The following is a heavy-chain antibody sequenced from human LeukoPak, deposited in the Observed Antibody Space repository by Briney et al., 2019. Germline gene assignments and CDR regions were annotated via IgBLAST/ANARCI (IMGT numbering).Heavy chain of an antibody. V-gene: IGHV3-74*01. Sequence: GGSLRLSCAASGFTFISYWMHWVRQAPGKGLVWVSRINSDGRTTSYAASVKSRFTISRDTAKNTLYLQMNSLRAEDTAVYYCARGHHYYDSSAYYYWGQGTLVTVSS. D-gene: IGHD3-22*01. CDR1: GFTFISYW. J-gene: IGHJ4*02. CDR2: INSDGRTT. CDR3: ARGHHYYDSSAYYY.